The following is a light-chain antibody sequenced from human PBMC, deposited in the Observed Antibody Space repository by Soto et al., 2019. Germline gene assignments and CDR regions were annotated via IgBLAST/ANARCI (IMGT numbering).Light chain of an antibody. V-gene: IGLV2-14*01. CDR2: DVS. CDR1: SSDVGGYNY. CDR3: SSYTRSPYA. Sequence: QSALTQPASVSGSPGQSITISCTGTSSDVGGYNYVSWYQQHPGKAPKLMIYDVSNRPSGVSNRFSGSKSGNTASLTISGLQAEDEADYYCSSYTRSPYAFGPGTKVTVL. J-gene: IGLJ1*01.